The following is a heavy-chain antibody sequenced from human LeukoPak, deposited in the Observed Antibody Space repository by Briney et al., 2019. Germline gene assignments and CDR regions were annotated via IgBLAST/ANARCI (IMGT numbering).Heavy chain of an antibody. V-gene: IGHV3-53*01. J-gene: IGHJ4*02. CDR3: ARDGLTMVRGVINY. CDR2: IYSGGTT. D-gene: IGHD3-10*01. CDR1: GFTDSSSY. Sequence: GGSLRLSCAASGFTDSSSYMTWVRQAPGKGLEWVSVIYSGGTTYYADSVKGRFTISRDNAKNSLYLQMNSLRAEDTAVYYCARDGLTMVRGVINYWGQGTLVTVSS.